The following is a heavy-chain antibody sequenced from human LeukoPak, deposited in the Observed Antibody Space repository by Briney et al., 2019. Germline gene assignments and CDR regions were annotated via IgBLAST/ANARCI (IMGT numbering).Heavy chain of an antibody. CDR2: ISGGDANT. D-gene: IGHD6-13*01. CDR3: ARDPFGSSCSI. V-gene: IGHV3-21*01. CDR1: GFTFRLYA. J-gene: IGHJ4*02. Sequence: PGGSLRLSCVASGFTFRLYAMNWVRQAPGKGLEWVSSISGGDANTYYADSVKGRFTLSRDNAKNSLYLQMNSLRAEDTAVYYCARDPFGSSCSIWGQGTLVTVSS.